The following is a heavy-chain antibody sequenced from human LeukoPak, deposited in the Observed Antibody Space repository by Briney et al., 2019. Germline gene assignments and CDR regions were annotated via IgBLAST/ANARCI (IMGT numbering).Heavy chain of an antibody. CDR3: ARVGGATIDY. J-gene: IGHJ4*02. D-gene: IGHD3-10*01. CDR2: ISSSSSYI. Sequence: GESLRLSCAASGFTFSSYSMNWVRQAPGKGLEWGSSISSSSSYIYYADSVKGRFTISRDNAKNSLYLQMNSLRAEDTAVYYCARVGGATIDYWGQGTPVTVSS. CDR1: GFTFSSYS. V-gene: IGHV3-21*01.